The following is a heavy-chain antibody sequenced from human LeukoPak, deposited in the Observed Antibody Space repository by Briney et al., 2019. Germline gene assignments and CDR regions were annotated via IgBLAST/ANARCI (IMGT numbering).Heavy chain of an antibody. CDR1: GGSFSSRSYY. CDR2: IYFSGST. V-gene: IGHV4-39*07. Sequence: KSSETLSLTCSVSGGSFSSRSYYWGWVRQPPGKGLEWIGSIYFSGSTYYNPSLKSRVTLSVDTSKNQFSLRLTSVTAADTAVYFCARCGRSNAWYDCFDSWGQGTLVTVSS. CDR3: ARCGRSNAWYDCFDS. J-gene: IGHJ4*02. D-gene: IGHD6-19*01.